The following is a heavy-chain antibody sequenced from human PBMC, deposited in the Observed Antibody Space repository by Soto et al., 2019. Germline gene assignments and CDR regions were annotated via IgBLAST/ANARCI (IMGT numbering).Heavy chain of an antibody. CDR3: ASLYGSGSYSFDY. CDR2: IYYSGST. D-gene: IGHD3-10*01. J-gene: IGHJ4*02. V-gene: IGHV4-39*01. Sequence: SETLSLTCTVSGGSISSSSYYWGWIRQPPGKGLEWIGSIYYSGSTYYNPSLKSRVTISVDTSKNQFSLKLSSVTAADTAVYYCASLYGSGSYSFDYWGQGXLVTVYS. CDR1: GGSISSSSYY.